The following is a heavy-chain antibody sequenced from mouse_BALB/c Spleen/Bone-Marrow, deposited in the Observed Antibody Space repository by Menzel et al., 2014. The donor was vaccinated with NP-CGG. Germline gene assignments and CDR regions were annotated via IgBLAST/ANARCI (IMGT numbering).Heavy chain of an antibody. V-gene: IGHV1-14*01. D-gene: IGHD2-3*01. CDR3: AREGWLLRFDY. CDR1: GYTFTAYV. CDR2: INPYNDGT. J-gene: IGHJ2*01. Sequence: EVKLVESGPELVRPGASVKMSCKASGYTFTAYVMHWVKQTPGQGLEWIGYINPYNDGTNYIEKFKGKATLTSDIPSSTAYMELSSLTSEDSAVYYCAREGWLLRFDYWGQGTTLTVSS.